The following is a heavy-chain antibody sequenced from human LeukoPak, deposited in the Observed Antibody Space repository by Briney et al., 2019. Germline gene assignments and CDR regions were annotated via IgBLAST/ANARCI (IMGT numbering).Heavy chain of an antibody. J-gene: IGHJ4*02. Sequence: GGSLRLSCAASGFTFSSYGMHWVRQAPGKGLEWVAFIWYDGSNKYYADSVKGRFTISRDNSKNTLDLQMNSLRAEDTAVYYCARINGWLVSSGTVKYFDYWGQGTLVTVSS. D-gene: IGHD6-19*01. CDR3: ARINGWLVSSGTVKYFDY. CDR1: GFTFSSYG. CDR2: IWYDGSNK. V-gene: IGHV3-30*02.